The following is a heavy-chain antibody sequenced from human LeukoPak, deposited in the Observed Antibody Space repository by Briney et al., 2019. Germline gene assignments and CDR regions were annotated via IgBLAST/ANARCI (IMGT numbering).Heavy chain of an antibody. D-gene: IGHD3-3*01. CDR1: GYTFTSYY. CDR3: ARDFVEWLFSNNYYYYMDV. V-gene: IGHV1-46*03. CDR2: INPSGGST. J-gene: IGHJ6*03. Sequence: GASVKVSCKASGYTFTSYYMHWVRQAPGQGLEWMGIINPSGGSTSYAQKFQGRVTMTRDTSTSTVYMELSSLRSEDTAVYYCARDFVEWLFSNNYYYYMDVWGKGTTVTVSS.